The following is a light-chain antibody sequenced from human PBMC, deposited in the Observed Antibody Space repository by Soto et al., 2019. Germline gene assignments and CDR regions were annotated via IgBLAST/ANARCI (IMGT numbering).Light chain of an antibody. J-gene: IGLJ3*02. CDR3: ETWDSNTRV. CDR2: LEGSGSY. CDR1: SGHNNHI. Sequence: QYVLTQSSSASASLGSSVKLTCTLSSGHNNHIIAWHQQQPGKAPRFLMKLEGSGSYNKGSGVPDRFSGSSSGADRYLTISNLQSEDEADYYCETWDSNTRVFGGGTKLTVL. V-gene: IGLV4-60*03.